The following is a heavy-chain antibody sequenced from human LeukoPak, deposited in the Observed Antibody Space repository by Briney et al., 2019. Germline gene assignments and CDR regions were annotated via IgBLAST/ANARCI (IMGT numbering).Heavy chain of an antibody. CDR3: ASTPERYYFDY. Sequence: PGGSLRLSCAASGFTFSSYAMHWVRQAPGKGLEWVAVISYDGSNKYYADSVKGRFTISRDNSKNTLYLQMNSLRAEDTAVYYCASTPERYYFDYWGRGTLVTVSS. CDR2: ISYDGSNK. CDR1: GFTFSSYA. D-gene: IGHD1-14*01. J-gene: IGHJ4*02. V-gene: IGHV3-30*04.